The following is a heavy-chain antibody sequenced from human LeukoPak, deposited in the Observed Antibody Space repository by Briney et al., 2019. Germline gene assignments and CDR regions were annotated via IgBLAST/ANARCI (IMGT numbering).Heavy chain of an antibody. Sequence: GGSLRLSCAASGFTFSSYWMSWVRQAPGKGLEWVANIKKDGREKYYVDSVKGGFTISRDNAKNSLYLQMNSLRAEDTAVYYCARGWGSFFDYWGQGTLVTVSS. CDR2: IKKDGREK. CDR3: ARGWGSFFDY. CDR1: GFTFSSYW. D-gene: IGHD3-16*01. V-gene: IGHV3-7*01. J-gene: IGHJ4*02.